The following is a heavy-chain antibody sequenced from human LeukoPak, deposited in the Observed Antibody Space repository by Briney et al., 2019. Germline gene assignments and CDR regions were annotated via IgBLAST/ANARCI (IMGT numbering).Heavy chain of an antibody. Sequence: GGSLRLSCAASGFTFSSYSVNWVRQAPGKGLEWVSSISSSSSYIYYADSVKGRFTISRDNAKNSLYLQMNSLRAEDTAVYYCAGVASYYYYYYMDVWGKGTTVTVSS. J-gene: IGHJ6*03. D-gene: IGHD5-12*01. CDR1: GFTFSSYS. V-gene: IGHV3-21*01. CDR2: ISSSSSYI. CDR3: AGVASYYYYYYMDV.